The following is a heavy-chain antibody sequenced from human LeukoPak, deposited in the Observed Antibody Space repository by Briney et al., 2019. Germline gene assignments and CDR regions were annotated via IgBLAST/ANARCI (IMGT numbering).Heavy chain of an antibody. CDR2: IYYSGNT. CDR3: AKEARTLEPAGRGH. J-gene: IGHJ1*01. D-gene: IGHD2-2*01. V-gene: IGHV4-39*02. CDR1: GGSISTSVYY. Sequence: SETLSLTCTVSGGSISTSVYYWGWIRQPPGKGLEWIGSIYYSGNTYYNPSLKSRVTISVDTSKNQFSLKLSSVTATDTAVYYCAKEARTLEPAGRGHWGQGTLVTVSS.